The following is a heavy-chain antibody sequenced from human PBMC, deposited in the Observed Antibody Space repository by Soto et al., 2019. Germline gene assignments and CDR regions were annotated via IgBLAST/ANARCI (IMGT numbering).Heavy chain of an antibody. J-gene: IGHJ6*02. Sequence: GGSLRLSCAASGFTFSSYGMHWVRQAPGKGLEWVAVISYDGSNKYYADSVKGRFTISRDNSKNTLYLQMNSLRAEDTAVYYCAKERVVGARYYYYGMDVWGQGTTVIVSS. D-gene: IGHD1-26*01. V-gene: IGHV3-30*18. CDR1: GFTFSSYG. CDR2: ISYDGSNK. CDR3: AKERVVGARYYYYGMDV.